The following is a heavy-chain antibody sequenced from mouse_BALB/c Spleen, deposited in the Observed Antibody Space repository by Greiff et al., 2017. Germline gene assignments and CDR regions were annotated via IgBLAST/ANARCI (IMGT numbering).Heavy chain of an antibody. CDR1: GFNIKDTY. CDR3: ARVIGEGNYYAMDY. V-gene: IGHV14-3*02. J-gene: IGHJ4*01. CDR2: IDPANGNT. Sequence: VQLKQSGAELVKPGASVKLSCTASGFNIKDTYMHWVKQRPEQGLEWIGRIDPANGNTKYDPKFQGKATITADTSSNTAYLQLSSLTSEDTAVYYCARVIGEGNYYAMDYWGQGTSVTVSS.